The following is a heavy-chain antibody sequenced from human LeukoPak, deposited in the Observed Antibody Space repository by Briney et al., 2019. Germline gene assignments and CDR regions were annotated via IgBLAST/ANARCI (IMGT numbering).Heavy chain of an antibody. V-gene: IGHV3-48*01. J-gene: IGHJ4*02. D-gene: IGHD2-2*02. Sequence: PGGSLRLSCAASGFTFNIYGMNWVRQAPGKGLEWVSYISSASSTIYYADSVKGRFTISRDNAKNSLYLQMNSLRAEDTAVYYCARSQDIVVVPAAIPGVDYWGQGTLVTVSS. CDR2: ISSASSTI. CDR1: GFTFNIYG. CDR3: ARSQDIVVVPAAIPGVDY.